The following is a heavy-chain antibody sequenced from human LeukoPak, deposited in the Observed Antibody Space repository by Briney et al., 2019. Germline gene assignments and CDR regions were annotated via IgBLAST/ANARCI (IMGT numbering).Heavy chain of an antibody. Sequence: LETLSLTCTVSGGSISSSSYYRGWIRQPPGKGLEWIGSIYYSGSTYYNPSLKSRVTISVDTSNNQFSLKLSSVTAADTAVYYCARHNIAAAGDWFDPWGQGTLVTVSS. D-gene: IGHD6-13*01. J-gene: IGHJ5*02. CDR1: GGSISSSSYY. CDR3: ARHNIAAAGDWFDP. CDR2: IYYSGST. V-gene: IGHV4-39*01.